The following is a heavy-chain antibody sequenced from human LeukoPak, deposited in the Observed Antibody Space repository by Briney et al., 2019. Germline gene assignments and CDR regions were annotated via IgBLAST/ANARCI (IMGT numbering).Heavy chain of an antibody. Sequence: ASVKVSCKAFGYTITGYYIHWVRQAPGQGLEWMGWINPNNGGTNSAQKFQGRVTMTRDTSIGTAYMELNRLTYDDTAVYYCAREDGYNRGSFDYWGQGTLVTVSS. J-gene: IGHJ4*02. CDR2: INPNNGGT. V-gene: IGHV1-2*02. CDR3: AREDGYNRGSFDY. CDR1: GYTITGYY. D-gene: IGHD5-24*01.